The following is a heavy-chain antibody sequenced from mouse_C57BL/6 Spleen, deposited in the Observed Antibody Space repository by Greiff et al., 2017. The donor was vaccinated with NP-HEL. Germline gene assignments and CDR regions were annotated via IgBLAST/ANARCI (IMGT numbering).Heavy chain of an antibody. J-gene: IGHJ2*01. D-gene: IGHD1-1*01. CDR3: ASEYYGSHFDY. Sequence: QVQLQQSGAELAKPGASVKLSCKASGYTFTSYWMHWVKPRPGQGLEWIGYINPSSGYTKYNQKFKDKATLTADKSSSTAYMQLSSLTYEDSAVYYCASEYYGSHFDYWGQGTTLTVSS. CDR1: GYTFTSYW. CDR2: INPSSGYT. V-gene: IGHV1-7*01.